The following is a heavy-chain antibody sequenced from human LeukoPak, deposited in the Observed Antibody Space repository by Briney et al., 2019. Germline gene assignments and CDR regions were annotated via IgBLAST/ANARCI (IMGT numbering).Heavy chain of an antibody. Sequence: GGSLRLSCAASGFTFSSYGMHWVRQAPGKGLEWVAVISYDGSNKYYADSVKGRFTISRDNSKNTLYLQMNSLRAEDTAVYYCAKGGQQLVLYYFDYWGQGTLVTVSS. CDR3: AKGGQQLVLYYFDY. V-gene: IGHV3-30*18. CDR1: GFTFSSYG. D-gene: IGHD6-13*01. J-gene: IGHJ4*02. CDR2: ISYDGSNK.